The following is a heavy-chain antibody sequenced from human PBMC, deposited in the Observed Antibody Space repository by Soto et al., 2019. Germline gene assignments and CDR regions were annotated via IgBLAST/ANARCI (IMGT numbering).Heavy chain of an antibody. D-gene: IGHD2-15*01. J-gene: IGHJ5*02. CDR2: IYYSGST. CDR1: GGSISSGDYY. Sequence: SETLSLTCTVSGGSISSGDYYWSWIRQPPGKGLEWIGFIYYSGSTYYNPSLKSRVTISVDTSKNQFSLKLSSVTAADTAVYYCARDGLRSGGSVNLFDPWGQGTLVTV. CDR3: ARDGLRSGGSVNLFDP. V-gene: IGHV4-30-4*01.